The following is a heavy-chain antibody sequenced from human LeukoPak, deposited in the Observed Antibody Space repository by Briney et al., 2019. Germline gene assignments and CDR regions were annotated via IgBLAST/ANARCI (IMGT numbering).Heavy chain of an antibody. CDR2: ISGYNGVT. Sequence: ASVKYSCRTSGYTFTSYGVSWVRQAPGQGLAWMGWISGYNGVTRYPQTFQDRITMTTDTSASTVYMELKNLTSDDTAVYFCARDFSNFGDFWGQGTLITVSA. V-gene: IGHV1-18*01. CDR1: GYTFTSYG. J-gene: IGHJ4*02. CDR3: ARDFSNFGDF. D-gene: IGHD3-3*01.